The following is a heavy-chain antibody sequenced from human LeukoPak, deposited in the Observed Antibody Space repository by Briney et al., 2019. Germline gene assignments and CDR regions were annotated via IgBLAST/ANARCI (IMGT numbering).Heavy chain of an antibody. Sequence: RPGGSLRLSCAASGFTLSSYAMHWVRQAPGKGLEWVAVISNEGSHKDYLESVKGRFIISRDNSKNTLSLQMNSLRPEDTALYYCARQAGALSYYYNYMDVWGNGTTVTVSS. V-gene: IGHV3-30*01. J-gene: IGHJ6*03. CDR1: GFTLSSYA. CDR3: ARQAGALSYYYNYMDV. CDR2: ISNEGSHK.